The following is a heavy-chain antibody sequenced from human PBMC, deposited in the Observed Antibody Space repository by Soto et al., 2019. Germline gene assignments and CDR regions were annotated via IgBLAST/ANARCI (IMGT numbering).Heavy chain of an antibody. CDR1: GGTFSSYA. V-gene: IGHV1-69*06. CDR2: IISIFGTA. Sequence: SVKVSCKASGGTFSSYAISWLRQSPGQGLEWMGGIISIFGTANYAQKFQGRVTITADKSTSTAYMELSSLRSEDTAVYYCARGSDPYYYYYGMDVWGQGTTVTVSS. CDR3: ARGSDPYYYYYGMDV. J-gene: IGHJ6*02.